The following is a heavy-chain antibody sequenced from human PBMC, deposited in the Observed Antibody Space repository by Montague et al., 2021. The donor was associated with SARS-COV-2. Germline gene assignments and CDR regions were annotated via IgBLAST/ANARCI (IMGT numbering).Heavy chain of an antibody. J-gene: IGHJ2*01. Sequence: SETLSLTCAVHGGSLSDYNWSGIRQHPGRGLEWIGEINHSGSTNYNPSLKSRVTISVDTSKNQFSLKLSSVTAADTAVYYCARGAPTISMIVVVFTGAGWYFDLWGRGTLVTVSS. V-gene: IGHV4-34*01. CDR2: INHSGST. D-gene: IGHD3-22*01. CDR3: ARGAPTISMIVVVFTGAGWYFDL. CDR1: GGSLSDYN.